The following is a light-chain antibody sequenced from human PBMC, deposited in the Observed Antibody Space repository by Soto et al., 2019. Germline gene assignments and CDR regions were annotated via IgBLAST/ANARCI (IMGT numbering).Light chain of an antibody. Sequence: EIVLTQSPATLSLSPGERATLSCRASQSVSSYLAWYQQRPGQAPRLLIYDASNRATGIPARFSGSGSGTAFALTISSLEPEDFAVYYCQQRSNGPPTVGGGTKVEIK. CDR2: DAS. V-gene: IGKV3-11*01. J-gene: IGKJ4*01. CDR3: QQRSNGPPT. CDR1: QSVSSY.